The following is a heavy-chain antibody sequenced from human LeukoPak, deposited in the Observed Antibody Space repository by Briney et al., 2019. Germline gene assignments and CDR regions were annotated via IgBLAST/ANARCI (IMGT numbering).Heavy chain of an antibody. CDR1: GFTFKNYA. Sequence: GGSLRLSCAASGFTFKNYAMNWVRQAPGKGLEWVSGIRDSGERTYYADSVKGRFTISRDNSKNTLYLQMNSLRAEDTAVYYCARRFIVATGAFDIWGQGTMVTVSS. CDR2: IRDSGERT. V-gene: IGHV3-23*01. J-gene: IGHJ3*02. D-gene: IGHD5-12*01. CDR3: ARRFIVATGAFDI.